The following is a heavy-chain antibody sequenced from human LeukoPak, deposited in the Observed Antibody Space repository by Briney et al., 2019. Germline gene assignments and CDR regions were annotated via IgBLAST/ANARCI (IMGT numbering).Heavy chain of an antibody. V-gene: IGHV4-4*07. J-gene: IGHJ5*02. CDR1: GGSISSYY. Sequence: SETLSLTCTVSGGSISSYYWSWIRQPAGKGLEWIGRIYTSGSTNYNPSLKSRVTMSVDTSKNQFSLKLSSVTAADTAVYYCARDSDVLVDYDFWSGFNNWFDPWGQGTLVTVSS. CDR2: IYTSGST. D-gene: IGHD3-3*01. CDR3: ARDSDVLVDYDFWSGFNNWFDP.